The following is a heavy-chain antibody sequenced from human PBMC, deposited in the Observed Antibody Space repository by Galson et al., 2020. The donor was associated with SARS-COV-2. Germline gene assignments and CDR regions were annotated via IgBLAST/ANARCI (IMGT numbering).Heavy chain of an antibody. CDR1: GGSFSGYY. CDR2: INHSGST. D-gene: IGHD4-17*01. CDR3: ARGPHDYGDYGLHY. V-gene: IGHV4-34*01. J-gene: IGHJ4*02. Sequence: ETSETLSLTCAVYGGSFSGYYWSWIRQPPGKGLEWIGEINHSGSTNYNPSLKSRVTISVDTSKNQFSLKLSSVTAADTAVYYCARGPHDYGDYGLHYWGQGTLVTVSS.